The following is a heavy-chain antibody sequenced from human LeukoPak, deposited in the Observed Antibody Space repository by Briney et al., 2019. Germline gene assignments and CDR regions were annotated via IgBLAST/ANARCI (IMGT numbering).Heavy chain of an antibody. CDR2: IYYSGST. Sequence: PSETLSLTCTVSGGSISSYYWSWIRQPPGKGLEWIGYIYYSGSTNYNPSLKSRVTISVDTSKNQFSLKLSSVTAADTAVYYCAAAAGPGVAYYWGQGTLVTVSS. J-gene: IGHJ4*02. D-gene: IGHD6-13*01. V-gene: IGHV4-59*01. CDR3: AAAAGPGVAYY. CDR1: GGSISSYY.